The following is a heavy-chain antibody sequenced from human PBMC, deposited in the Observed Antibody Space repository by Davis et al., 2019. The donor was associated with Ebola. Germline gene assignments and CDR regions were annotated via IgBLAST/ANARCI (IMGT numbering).Heavy chain of an antibody. CDR2: ISSASTTL. D-gene: IGHD1-1*01. CDR3: ARDRGTATSPRGRSDY. V-gene: IGHV3-48*02. CDR1: GFTFRSYA. J-gene: IGHJ4*02. Sequence: GGSLRLSCAASGFTFRSYAMNWVRQAPGKGLEWVAHISSASTTLYYADSVKGRFTISRDNAKNSLSLQMNSLRDEDTAMYYCARDRGTATSPRGRSDYWGQGTLVTVSS.